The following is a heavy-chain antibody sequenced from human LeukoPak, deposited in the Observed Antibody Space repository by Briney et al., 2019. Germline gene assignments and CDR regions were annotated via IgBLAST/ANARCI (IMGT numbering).Heavy chain of an antibody. V-gene: IGHV4-59*01. CDR1: GGSISSDY. D-gene: IGHD3-3*01. CDR2: IYYSGST. CDR3: ARVGIFGVVNDAFDI. Sequence: PSETLSLTCTVSGGSISSDYWSWIRQPPGKGLEWIGYIYYSGSTNYNPSLKSRVTISVDTSKNQFSLKLSSVTAADTAVYYCARVGIFGVVNDAFDIWGQGTMVTVSS. J-gene: IGHJ3*02.